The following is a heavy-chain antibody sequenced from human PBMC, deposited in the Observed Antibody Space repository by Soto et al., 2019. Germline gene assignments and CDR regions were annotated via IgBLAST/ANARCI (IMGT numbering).Heavy chain of an antibody. CDR3: ARHVYSSSYFDY. J-gene: IGHJ4*02. CDR2: IYYSGST. V-gene: IGHV4-59*08. D-gene: IGHD6-6*01. Sequence: SETLSLTCTVSGVSISSYYWSWIRQPPGKGLEWIGYIYYSGSTNYNPSLKSRVTISVDTSKNQFSLKLSSVTAADTVVYYCARHVYSSSYFDYWGQGTLVTVSS. CDR1: GVSISSYY.